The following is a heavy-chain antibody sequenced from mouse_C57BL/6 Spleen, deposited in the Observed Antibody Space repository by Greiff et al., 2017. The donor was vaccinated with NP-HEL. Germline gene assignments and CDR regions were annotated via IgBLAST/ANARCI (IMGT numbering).Heavy chain of an antibody. Sequence: EVHLVESGGDLVKPGGSLKLSCAASGFTFSSYGMSWVRQTPDKRLEWVATISSGGSYTYYPDSVKGRFTISRDNAKNTLYLQMSSLKSEDTAMYYCSSQLGAYAMDYWGQGTSVTVSS. CDR3: SSQLGAYAMDY. CDR1: GFTFSSYG. D-gene: IGHD4-1*01. V-gene: IGHV5-6*01. CDR2: ISSGGSYT. J-gene: IGHJ4*01.